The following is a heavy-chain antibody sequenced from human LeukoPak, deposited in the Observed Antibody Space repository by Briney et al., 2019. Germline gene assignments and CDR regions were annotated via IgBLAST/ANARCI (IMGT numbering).Heavy chain of an antibody. Sequence: GGSLRLSCAASGFTFSSYAMSWVRKAPGKGLEWVLAISGSGGSTYYADSVKGRFTISRDNSRDTLYLQMNSLRAEDTAVYYCAKEYYDYVWGSYYFDYWGQGTLVTVSS. CDR3: AKEYYDYVWGSYYFDY. J-gene: IGHJ4*02. V-gene: IGHV3-23*01. D-gene: IGHD3-16*01. CDR1: GFTFSSYA. CDR2: ISGSGGST.